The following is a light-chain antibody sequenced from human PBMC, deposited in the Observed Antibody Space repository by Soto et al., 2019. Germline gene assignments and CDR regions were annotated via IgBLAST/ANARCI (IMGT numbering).Light chain of an antibody. CDR1: ESISSN. Sequence: EIVMTQSPATLSVSPGERATLSCRASESISSNLARYQQKPGQAPRLLFYGVSTRATDIPARFSGTGSGTEFTLTISSLQSEDFAVYYCQQHSKWPRTFGQGTKVDIK. V-gene: IGKV3-15*01. CDR2: GVS. J-gene: IGKJ1*01. CDR3: QQHSKWPRT.